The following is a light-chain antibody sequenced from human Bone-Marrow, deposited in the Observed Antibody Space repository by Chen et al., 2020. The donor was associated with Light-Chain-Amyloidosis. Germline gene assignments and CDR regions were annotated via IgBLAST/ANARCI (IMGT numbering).Light chain of an antibody. CDR1: DLPTKY. Sequence: SYDLKQPPSVSVSPGQTARITCSGDDLPTKYAYWYQQKPGQAPVLVIHRDTERPSGISERFSGSISGTTATLTISGVQAEDEADYHCQSADSSGTYEVIFGGGTKLTVL. J-gene: IGLJ2*01. CDR3: QSADSSGTYEVI. CDR2: RDT. V-gene: IGLV3-25*03.